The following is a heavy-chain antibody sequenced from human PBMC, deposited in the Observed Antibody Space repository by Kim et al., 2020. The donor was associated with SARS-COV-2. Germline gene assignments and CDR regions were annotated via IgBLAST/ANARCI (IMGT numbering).Heavy chain of an antibody. CDR3: AREGYDYVWGSYRPIGYYFDY. CDR2: ISSSGGTI. J-gene: IGHJ4*02. D-gene: IGHD3-16*02. Sequence: GGSLRLYCAASGFTFSSYEMNWVRQAPGKGLEWVSYISSSGGTIYYADSVKGRFTISRDNAKNSLYLQMNSLRAEDTAVYYCAREGYDYVWGSYRPIGYYFDYWGQGTLVTVSS. CDR1: GFTFSSYE. V-gene: IGHV3-48*03.